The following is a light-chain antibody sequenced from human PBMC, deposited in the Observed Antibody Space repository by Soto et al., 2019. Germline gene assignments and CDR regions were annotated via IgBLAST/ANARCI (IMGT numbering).Light chain of an antibody. CDR2: AAS. J-gene: IGKJ4*01. V-gene: IGKV1-39*01. CDR1: QSIDNF. CDR3: QQTYSTPQT. Sequence: DIQMTQSPSSLSASVGDRVTITCRATQSIDNFLNWYQQRPGKAPKLLIHAASSLQTGASTRFSGSGSGTDSTLTIDSLQPEDFATYYCQQTYSTPQTFGGGTRVEIK.